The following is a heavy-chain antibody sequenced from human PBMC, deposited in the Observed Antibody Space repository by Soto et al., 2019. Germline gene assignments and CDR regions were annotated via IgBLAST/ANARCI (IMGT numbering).Heavy chain of an antibody. V-gene: IGHV3-21*01. D-gene: IGHD3-9*01. CDR1: GFTFSSYS. J-gene: IGHJ4*02. Sequence: GGSLRLSCAASGFTFSSYSMNWVRQAPGKGLEWVSSISSSSSYIYYADSVKGRFTISRDNAKNSLYLQMNSMRAEDTAVYYCAREWGYYDILTGYYRGLRYFDYWGQGT. CDR2: ISSSSSYI. CDR3: AREWGYYDILTGYYRGLRYFDY.